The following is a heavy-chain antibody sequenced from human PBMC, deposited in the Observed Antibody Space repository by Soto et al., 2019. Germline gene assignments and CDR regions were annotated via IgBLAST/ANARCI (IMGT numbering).Heavy chain of an antibody. CDR1: GYTFTSYG. V-gene: IGHV1-18*01. CDR2: ISAYNGNT. J-gene: IGHJ6*02. D-gene: IGHD3-22*01. Sequence: ASVKVSCKASGYTFTSYGISWVRQAPGQGLEWMGWISAYNGNTNYAQKLQGRVTMTTDTSTSTAYMELRSLRSDDTAVYYCARDLVGYYDSSGYSGYYYGMDVWGQGTTVTVSS. CDR3: ARDLVGYYDSSGYSGYYYGMDV.